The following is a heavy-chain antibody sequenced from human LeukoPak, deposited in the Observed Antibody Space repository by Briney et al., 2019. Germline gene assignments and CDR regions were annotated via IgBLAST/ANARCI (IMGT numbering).Heavy chain of an antibody. J-gene: IGHJ4*02. D-gene: IGHD5-18*01. CDR3: ARLLSGDTANLRDY. V-gene: IGHV4-34*01. CDR2: IYYSGST. Sequence: SETLSLTCAVYGGSFSGYYWSWIRQPPGKGLEWIGSIYYSGSTYYNPSLKSRVTISVDTSKNQFSLELSSVTAADTAVYYCARLLSGDTANLRDYWGQGTLVTVSS. CDR1: GGSFSGYY.